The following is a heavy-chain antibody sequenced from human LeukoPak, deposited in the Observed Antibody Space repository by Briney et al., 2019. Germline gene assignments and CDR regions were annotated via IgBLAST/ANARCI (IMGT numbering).Heavy chain of an antibody. CDR2: ISSSSSYI. Sequence: PGGSLRLSCAASGFTFSSYSVIWVPQAPGKGVEWVSSISSSSSYIYYADSVKGRFTISRDNAKNSLYLQMNSLRAEDTAVYYCARGAVAGKSDYWGQGTLVTVSS. J-gene: IGHJ4*02. V-gene: IGHV3-21*01. CDR1: GFTFSSYS. CDR3: ARGAVAGKSDY. D-gene: IGHD6-19*01.